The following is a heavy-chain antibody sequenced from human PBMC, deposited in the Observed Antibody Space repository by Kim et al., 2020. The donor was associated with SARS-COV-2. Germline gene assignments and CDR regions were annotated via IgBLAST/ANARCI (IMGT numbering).Heavy chain of an antibody. D-gene: IGHD3-10*01. V-gene: IGHV3-53*01. CDR3: ARDRWPRDYHGSGTPRSAWFDP. J-gene: IGHJ5*02. CDR1: GFTVSSNY. CDR2: IDSGGSS. Sequence: GGSLRLSCAASGFTVSSNYMNWVRQAPGKGLEWVSLIDSGGSSHYADSVKGRFTISRDNSKNTLYLQMNSLRAEDTAVYYCARDRWPRDYHGSGTPRSAWFDPWGQGTLVIVSS.